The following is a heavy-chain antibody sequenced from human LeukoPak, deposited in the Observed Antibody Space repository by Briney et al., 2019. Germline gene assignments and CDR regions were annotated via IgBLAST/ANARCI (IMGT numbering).Heavy chain of an antibody. CDR2: IYHSGST. Sequence: SETLSLTCTVSGYSISSGYYWGWIRQPPGKGLEWIGSIYHSGSTYYNPSLKSRVTISVDTSKNQSSPKLSSVTAADTAVYYCARGVVITGLDYWGQGTLVTVSS. J-gene: IGHJ4*02. CDR1: GYSISSGYY. CDR3: ARGVVITGLDY. V-gene: IGHV4-38-2*02. D-gene: IGHD3-3*01.